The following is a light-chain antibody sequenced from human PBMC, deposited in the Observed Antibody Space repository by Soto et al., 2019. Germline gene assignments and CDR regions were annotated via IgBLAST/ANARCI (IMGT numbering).Light chain of an antibody. CDR2: DTS. V-gene: IGLV7-46*01. CDR1: TGVVTSGHY. J-gene: IGLJ2*01. Sequence: QAVVTQEPSLTVSPGGTVTRTCGSSTGVVTSGHYPYWLQQKPGQAPRTLSYDTSNKHSWTPARFSGSLLGGKAALTLSGAQSEDEAAYYCLLTYGSVGLFGGGTKLTVL. CDR3: LLTYGSVGL.